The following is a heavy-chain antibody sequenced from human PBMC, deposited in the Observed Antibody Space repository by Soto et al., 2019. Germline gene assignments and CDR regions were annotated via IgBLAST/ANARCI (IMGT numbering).Heavy chain of an antibody. Sequence: QVQLVESGGGVVQPGRSLRLSCAASGFTFSNYGMHWVRQTPGKGLEWVAVISYDGSHEFYTDSVKGRFTISRDNSMNTLYLQMNSLKTEDTAMYDCAIDPKCCTIGSHFLDNWFAPLGQGTLVTVSS. J-gene: IGHJ5*02. CDR1: GFTFSNYG. D-gene: IGHD2-8*01. CDR2: ISYDGSHE. V-gene: IGHV3-30*03. CDR3: AIDPKCCTIGSHFLDNWFAP.